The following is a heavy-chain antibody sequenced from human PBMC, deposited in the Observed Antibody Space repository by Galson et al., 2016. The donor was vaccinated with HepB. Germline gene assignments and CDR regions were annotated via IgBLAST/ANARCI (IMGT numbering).Heavy chain of an antibody. CDR3: AKGLGTSGMFRVYSFYLDI. Sequence: SLRLSCAVSGSIFSGYWMSWVRQAPGKGLEWVSTISGNGGTTHYADSVKGRFTISRDNSKNTVFLQLNSLRVEDTAVYYCAKGLGTSGMFRVYSFYLDIWGKGTAVTVSS. V-gene: IGHV3-23*01. CDR2: ISGNGGTT. CDR1: GSIFSGYW. D-gene: IGHD1-1*01. J-gene: IGHJ6*03.